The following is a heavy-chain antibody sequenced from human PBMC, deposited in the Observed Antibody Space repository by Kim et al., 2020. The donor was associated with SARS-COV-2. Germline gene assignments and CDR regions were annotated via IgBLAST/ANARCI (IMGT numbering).Heavy chain of an antibody. Sequence: SETLSLTCAVYGGSFSGYYWSWIRQPPGKGLEWIGEINHSGSTNYNPSLKSRVTISVDTSKNQFSLKLSSVTAADTAVYYCARGRGSLWLRLHNWFDPWGQGTLVTVSS. J-gene: IGHJ5*02. CDR2: INHSGST. D-gene: IGHD5-18*01. V-gene: IGHV4-34*01. CDR1: GGSFSGYY. CDR3: ARGRGSLWLRLHNWFDP.